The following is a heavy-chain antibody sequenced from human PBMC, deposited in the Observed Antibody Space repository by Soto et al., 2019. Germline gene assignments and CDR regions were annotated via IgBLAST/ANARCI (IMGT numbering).Heavy chain of an antibody. Sequence: PGGSLRLSCAASGFPFSSYSMSWVRQAPGKGLEWVSAISGSGGSTYYADSVKGRFTISRDNSKNTLYLQMNSLRAEDTAVYYCAKDRQWLGTFDYWGQGTLVTVSS. V-gene: IGHV3-23*01. J-gene: IGHJ4*02. D-gene: IGHD6-19*01. CDR3: AKDRQWLGTFDY. CDR1: GFPFSSYS. CDR2: ISGSGGST.